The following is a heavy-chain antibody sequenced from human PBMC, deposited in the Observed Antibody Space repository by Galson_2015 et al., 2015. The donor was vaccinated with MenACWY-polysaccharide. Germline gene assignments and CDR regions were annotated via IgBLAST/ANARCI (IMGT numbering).Heavy chain of an antibody. D-gene: IGHD2-2*01. CDR2: ISFDVNNK. CDR3: ARGMPSAVPDY. Sequence: SLRLSCAASGFTFSSYAIHWVRQAPGKGLEWVALISFDVNNKYYADSVKGRFTISRDNSKNTLYLQMNNLRPEDTAVYYCARGMPSAVPDYWGQGTLVTVSP. CDR1: GFTFSSYA. J-gene: IGHJ4*02. V-gene: IGHV3-30-3*01.